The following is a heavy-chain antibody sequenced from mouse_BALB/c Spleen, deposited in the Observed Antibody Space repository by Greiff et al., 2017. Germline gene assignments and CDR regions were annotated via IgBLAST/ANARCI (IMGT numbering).Heavy chain of an antibody. CDR3: ARNYYGSSYDGYAMDY. V-gene: IGHV14-3*02. CDR2: IDPANGNT. D-gene: IGHD1-1*01. Sequence: EVQLQQSGAELVKPGASVKLSCTASGFNIKDTYMHWVKQRPEQGLEWIGRIDPANGNTKYDPKFQGKATITADTSSNTAYLQISSPTSEDSAVYYCARNYYGSSYDGYAMDYWGQGTSVTVSS. J-gene: IGHJ4*01. CDR1: GFNIKDTY.